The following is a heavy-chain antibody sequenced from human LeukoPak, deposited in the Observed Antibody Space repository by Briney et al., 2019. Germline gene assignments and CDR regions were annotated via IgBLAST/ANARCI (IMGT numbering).Heavy chain of an antibody. CDR1: GYTFTGYY. V-gene: IGHV1-2*02. D-gene: IGHD6-19*01. CDR3: ARVSSGWYSGWFDP. Sequence: ASVKVSCKASGYTFTGYYMHWVRQAPGQGLEWMGWINPNSGGTNYAQKFQGRVTMTRDTSISTAYMELSRLRSDDTAVYYCARVSSGWYSGWFDPWGQGTLVTVSS. CDR2: INPNSGGT. J-gene: IGHJ5*02.